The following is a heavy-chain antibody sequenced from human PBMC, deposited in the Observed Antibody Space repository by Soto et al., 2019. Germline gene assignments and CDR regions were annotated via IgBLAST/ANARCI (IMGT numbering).Heavy chain of an antibody. V-gene: IGHV4-39*01. D-gene: IGHD3-10*01. CDR3: ARRRDSGSYYKGWFDP. CDR1: GGSISSSSYY. CDR2: IYYSGST. Sequence: SETLSLTFTVSGGSISSSSYYWGWIRQPPGKGLEWIGSIYYSGSTYYNASLKSRVTISVDTSKNQFSLKLSSVTAADTAVYYCARRRDSGSYYKGWFDPWGQGTLVTVSS. J-gene: IGHJ5*02.